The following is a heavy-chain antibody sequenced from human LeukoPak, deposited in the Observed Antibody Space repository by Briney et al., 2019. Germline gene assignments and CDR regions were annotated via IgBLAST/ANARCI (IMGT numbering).Heavy chain of an antibody. CDR3: ATGQDWGDFDY. V-gene: IGHV1-69*06. Sequence: SVKVSCKASGGTFTSYAISWVRQAPGQGLEWMGGIIPIFGTANYAQKFQGRVTMTEDTSTDTAYMELSSLRSEDTAVYYCATGQDWGDFDYWGQGTLVTVSS. J-gene: IGHJ4*02. D-gene: IGHD3/OR15-3a*01. CDR1: GGTFTSYA. CDR2: IIPIFGTA.